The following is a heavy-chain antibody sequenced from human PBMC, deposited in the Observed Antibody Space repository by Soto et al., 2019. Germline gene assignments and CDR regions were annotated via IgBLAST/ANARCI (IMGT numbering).Heavy chain of an antibody. CDR2: ISYDGSNK. Sequence: GGSLRLSCAASGFTFSSYAMHWVRQAPGKGLEWVEVISYDGSNKYYADSVKGRFTISRDNSKNTLYLQMNSLRAEDTAVYYCARSGGGVFYYYYGMDVWGQGTTVTVSS. CDR3: ARSGGGVFYYYYGMDV. D-gene: IGHD2-15*01. V-gene: IGHV3-30-3*01. J-gene: IGHJ6*02. CDR1: GFTFSSYA.